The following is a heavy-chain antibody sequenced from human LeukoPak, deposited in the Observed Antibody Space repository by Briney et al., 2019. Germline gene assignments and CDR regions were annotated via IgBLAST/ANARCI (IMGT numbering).Heavy chain of an antibody. J-gene: IGHJ4*02. CDR3: ASHLRCSGGGCYSSSLWLDY. D-gene: IGHD2-15*01. CDR1: GGSFSGYY. Sequence: SETLSLTCAVYGGSFSGYYWSWIRQPPGKGLEWIGEINHSGSTNYNPSLKSRVTISVDTSKNQFSLKLSSVTAADTAVYYCASHLRCSGGGCYSSSLWLDYWGQGTLVTVSS. V-gene: IGHV4-34*01. CDR2: INHSGST.